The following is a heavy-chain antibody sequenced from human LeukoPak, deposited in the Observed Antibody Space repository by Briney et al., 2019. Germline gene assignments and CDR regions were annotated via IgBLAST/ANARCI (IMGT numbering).Heavy chain of an antibody. CDR3: ARLKQEWLRLGGYYYYYMDV. V-gene: IGHV4-59*01. D-gene: IGHD5-12*01. Sequence: SETLSLTCTVSGGSISSYYWSWIRQPPGKGLEWIGYIYYSGSTNYSPSLKSRVTISVDASKNQFSLKLSSVTAADTAVYYCARLKQEWLRLGGYYYYYMDVWGKGTTVTISS. J-gene: IGHJ6*03. CDR2: IYYSGST. CDR1: GGSISSYY.